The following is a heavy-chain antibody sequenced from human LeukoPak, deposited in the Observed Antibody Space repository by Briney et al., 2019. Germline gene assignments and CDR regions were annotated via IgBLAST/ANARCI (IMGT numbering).Heavy chain of an antibody. J-gene: IGHJ6*03. Sequence: PSETLSLTCTVSGGSISSSSYYWGWIRQPPGKGLEWIGSIYYSGSTYYNPSLKSRVTISVDTSKNQCSLKLSSVTAADTAVYYCAREVGATRYYYYYYMDVWGKGTTVTVSS. D-gene: IGHD1-26*01. V-gene: IGHV4-39*07. CDR1: GGSISSSSYY. CDR3: AREVGATRYYYYYYMDV. CDR2: IYYSGST.